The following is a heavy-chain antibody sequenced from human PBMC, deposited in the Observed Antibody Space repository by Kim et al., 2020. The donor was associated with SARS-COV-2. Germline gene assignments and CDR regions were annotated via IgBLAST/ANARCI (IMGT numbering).Heavy chain of an antibody. Sequence: SETLSLTCTVSGGSISSYYWSWIRQPPGKGLEWIGYIYYSGSTNYNPSLKSRVTISVDTSKNQFSLKLSSVTAADTAVYYCARWYYGSGSFHFDYWGQGTLVTVSS. CDR1: GGSISSYY. CDR3: ARWYYGSGSFHFDY. V-gene: IGHV4-59*13. J-gene: IGHJ4*02. D-gene: IGHD3-10*01. CDR2: IYYSGST.